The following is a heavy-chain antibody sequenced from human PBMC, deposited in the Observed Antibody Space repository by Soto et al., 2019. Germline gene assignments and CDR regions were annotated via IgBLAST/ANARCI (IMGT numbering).Heavy chain of an antibody. V-gene: IGHV3-48*04. Sequence: PGGSLRLSCAASGFTFSSYSMNWVRQAPGKGLEWVSYVSSSSSTIYYADSVKGRFTISRDNAKNSLYLQMNSLRAEDTAVYYCARIITMIVVVHYGMDVWGQGTTVTVSS. J-gene: IGHJ6*02. CDR2: VSSSSSTI. CDR1: GFTFSSYS. CDR3: ARIITMIVVVHYGMDV. D-gene: IGHD3-22*01.